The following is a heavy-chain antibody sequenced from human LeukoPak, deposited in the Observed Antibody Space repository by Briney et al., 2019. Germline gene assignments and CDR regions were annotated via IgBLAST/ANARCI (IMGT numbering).Heavy chain of an antibody. CDR1: GFTFSSYA. V-gene: IGHV3-23*01. D-gene: IGHD3-3*01. CDR2: ISGSGGST. CDR3: AKEKGGIFGVPDDAFDI. Sequence: GGSLGLPCAASGFTFSSYAMSWVRQAPGKGLEWVSAISGSGGSTYYADSVKGRFTISRDNSKNTLYLQMNSLRAEDTAVYYCAKEKGGIFGVPDDAFDIWGQGTMVTVSS. J-gene: IGHJ3*02.